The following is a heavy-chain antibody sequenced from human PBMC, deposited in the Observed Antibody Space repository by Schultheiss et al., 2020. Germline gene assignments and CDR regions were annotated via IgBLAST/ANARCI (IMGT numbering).Heavy chain of an antibody. J-gene: IGHJ6*02. Sequence: WGSLRLSCAASGFTFSSYSMNWVRQAPGKGLEWVSSISSSSSYIYYADSVKGRFTISRDNAKNSLYLQMNSLRAEDTAVYYCARDPEDIVVVPAAMPPYYYYGMDVWGQGTTVTVSS. CDR1: GFTFSSYS. CDR3: ARDPEDIVVVPAAMPPYYYYGMDV. V-gene: IGHV3-21*01. CDR2: ISSSSSYI. D-gene: IGHD2-2*01.